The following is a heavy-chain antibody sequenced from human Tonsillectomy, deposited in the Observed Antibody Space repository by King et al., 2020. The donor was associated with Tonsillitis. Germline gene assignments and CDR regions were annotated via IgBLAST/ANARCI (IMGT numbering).Heavy chain of an antibody. V-gene: IGHV3-30*18. J-gene: IGHJ6*02. D-gene: IGHD6-19*01. CDR1: GFTFSSYG. CDR2: ISYDGSNK. Sequence: VQLVESGGGVVQPGRSLRLSCAASGFTFSSYGMHWVRQAPGKGLEWVAVISYDGSNKYYADSVKGRFTISRDNSKNMLYLQMNSLRAEDTAVFYCAKGVGTGTGWSRGDGMDFWGQGTTVTVSS. CDR3: AKGVGTGTGWSRGDGMDF.